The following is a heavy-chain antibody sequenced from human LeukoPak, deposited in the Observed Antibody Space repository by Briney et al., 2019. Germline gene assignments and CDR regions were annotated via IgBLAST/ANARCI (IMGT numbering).Heavy chain of an antibody. Sequence: PSQTLSLTCTVSGGSISSGSYYWSWIRQPAGKGLEWIGRIYTRGSTNYNPSLKSRVTISVDTSKHQSSLKLSSVTAADTAVYYCAREGDYYGSGSYYTPFDYWGQGTLVTVSS. CDR3: AREGDYYGSGSYYTPFDY. D-gene: IGHD3-10*01. CDR1: GGSISSGSYY. CDR2: IYTRGST. J-gene: IGHJ4*02. V-gene: IGHV4-61*02.